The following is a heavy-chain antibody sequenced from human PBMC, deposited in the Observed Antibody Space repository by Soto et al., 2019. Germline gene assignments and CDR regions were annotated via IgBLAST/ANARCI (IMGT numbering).Heavy chain of an antibody. J-gene: IGHJ3*02. CDR1: GGSFSGYY. Sequence: KTSETLSLTCAVYGGSFSGYYWSWIRQPPGKGLEWIGEINHSGSTNYNPSLKSRVTISVDTSKNQFSLKLSSVTAADTAVYYCARGQFCTNGVCYTYAFDIWGQGTMVTVSS. CDR2: INHSGST. V-gene: IGHV4-34*01. CDR3: ARGQFCTNGVCYTYAFDI. D-gene: IGHD2-8*01.